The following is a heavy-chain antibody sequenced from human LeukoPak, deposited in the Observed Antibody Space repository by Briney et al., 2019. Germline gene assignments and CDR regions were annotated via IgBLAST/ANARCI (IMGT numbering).Heavy chain of an antibody. V-gene: IGHV3-48*03. D-gene: IGHD3-3*01. CDR1: GFTFSSYE. CDR3: ARATASGYDFWSGYQTYFGY. Sequence: SGGSLRLSCAASGFTFSSYEMNWVCQAPGKGLEWVSYISSSGSTIYYADSVKGRFTISRDNAKNSLYLQMNSLRAEDTAVYYCARATASGYDFWSGYQTYFGYWGQGTLVTVSS. J-gene: IGHJ4*02. CDR2: ISSSGSTI.